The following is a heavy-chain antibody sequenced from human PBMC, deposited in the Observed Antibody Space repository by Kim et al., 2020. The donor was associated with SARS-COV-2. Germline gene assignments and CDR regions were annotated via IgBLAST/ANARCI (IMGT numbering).Heavy chain of an antibody. D-gene: IGHD3-3*02. J-gene: IGHJ6*02. V-gene: IGHV3-9*01. Sequence: GYADSVKGRFITSRDKAKNSLYLQMNSLSPEDTALYYCTRDVLAGGADVWGQGTAVIVSS. CDR3: TRDVLAGGADV.